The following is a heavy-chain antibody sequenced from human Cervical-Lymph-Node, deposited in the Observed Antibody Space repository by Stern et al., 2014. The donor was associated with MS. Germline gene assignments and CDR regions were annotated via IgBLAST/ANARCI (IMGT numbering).Heavy chain of an antibody. CDR1: GGSISSSGYY. D-gene: IGHD1-26*01. Sequence: VQLVESDPGLVKPSQTLSLTCTVSGGSISSSGYYWSWIRQPADKGLEWIGRIHDSGSTYYNPSLKRRVTISMDTAQNQFSLQMPSGTAADTAVYYCATTRWDLFTWNWFDPWGQGTLVTVSS. CDR3: ATTRWDLFTWNWFDP. CDR2: IHDSGST. V-gene: IGHV4-61*02. J-gene: IGHJ5*02.